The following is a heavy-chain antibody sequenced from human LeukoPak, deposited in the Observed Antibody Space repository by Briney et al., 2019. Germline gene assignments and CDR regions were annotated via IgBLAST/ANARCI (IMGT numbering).Heavy chain of an antibody. CDR3: ARVDYYDTLTGYYNEESLWYFDY. V-gene: IGHV4-4*07. CDR2: IYTSGSP. CDR1: GGSISSYD. D-gene: IGHD3-9*01. J-gene: IGHJ4*02. Sequence: PSETLSLTCTVSGGSISSYDWSWIRQPAGKGLEWIGRIYTSGSPNYNPSLKSRVTMSVDTSKNQFSLKLSSVTAADTAVYYCARVDYYDTLTGYYNEESLWYFDYWGQGTLVTVSS.